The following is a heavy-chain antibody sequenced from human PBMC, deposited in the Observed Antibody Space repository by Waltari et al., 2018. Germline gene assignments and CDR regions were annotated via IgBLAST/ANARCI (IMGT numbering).Heavy chain of an antibody. CDR3: AKDGGYSYGSNWFGP. V-gene: IGHV3-23*01. J-gene: IGHJ5*02. CDR2: ISGSGGST. Sequence: EVQLLESGGGLVQPGGSLRLSCAASGFNLSSYAMSWVRQAPGKGLEWVSAISGSGGSTHYADSGKGRFTISRDNSKNTLYLQMNSLRAEDTAVYYCAKDGGYSYGSNWFGPWGQGTLVTVSS. D-gene: IGHD5-18*01. CDR1: GFNLSSYA.